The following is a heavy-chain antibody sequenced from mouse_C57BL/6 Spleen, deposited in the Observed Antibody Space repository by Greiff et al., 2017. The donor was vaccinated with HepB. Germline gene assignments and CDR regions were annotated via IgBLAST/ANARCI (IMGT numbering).Heavy chain of an antibody. CDR2: INPSSGYT. CDR3: ARSLNWDAAWFAY. V-gene: IGHV1-4*01. J-gene: IGHJ3*01. D-gene: IGHD4-1*02. CDR1: GYTFTSYT. Sequence: QVTLKESGAELARPGASVKMSCKASGYTFTSYTMHWVKQRPGQGLEWIGYINPSSGYTKYNQKFKDKATLTADKSSSTAYMQLSSLTSEDSAVYYCARSLNWDAAWFAYWGQGTLVTVSA.